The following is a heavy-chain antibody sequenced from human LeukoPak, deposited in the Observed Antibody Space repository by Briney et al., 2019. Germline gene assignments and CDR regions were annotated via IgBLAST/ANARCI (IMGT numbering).Heavy chain of an antibody. CDR2: MNPNSGNT. V-gene: IGHV1-8*01. CDR3: ARGPPPYCSGDSCYSSLYLRH. Sequence: ASVKVSSKASGYTFTSYDINWVRQATGQGLEWMGWMNPNSGNTGYAQKFQGRVTMTRNTSISTAYMELSTLRSEDTAVYYCARGPPPYCSGDSCYSSLYLRHWGQCPLDRVSS. CDR1: GYTFTSYD. J-gene: IGHJ1*01. D-gene: IGHD2-15*01.